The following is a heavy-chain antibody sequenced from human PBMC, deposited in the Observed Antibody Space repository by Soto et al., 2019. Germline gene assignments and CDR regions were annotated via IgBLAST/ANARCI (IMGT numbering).Heavy chain of an antibody. CDR1: GFTFSNYA. D-gene: IGHD5-12*01. CDR3: AKAPRDSGYDLTPIEH. CDR2: ITGPGSFT. V-gene: IGHV3-23*01. J-gene: IGHJ4*01. Sequence: PGGSLRLSCTASGFTFSNYAMTWVRQAPGQGLEWVASITGPGSFTYYAGSVKGRFTISRDNSKRTLCLQLNSLRADDTAVYYCAKAPRDSGYDLTPIEHWGHGTQVTVSS.